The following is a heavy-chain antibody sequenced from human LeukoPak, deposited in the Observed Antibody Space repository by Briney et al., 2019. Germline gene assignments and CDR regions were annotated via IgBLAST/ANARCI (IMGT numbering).Heavy chain of an antibody. Sequence: GGSLRLSCTASGFTFSGYSMNWIRQAPGKGLEWVSTFGTRSTSVYHAGSVKGRFAISRDNAKNSLYLQMNSLRAEDTALYYCAREVSEGFDFWGQGTLVTVSS. CDR3: AREVSEGFDF. CDR2: FGTRSTSV. V-gene: IGHV3-21*01. D-gene: IGHD3-22*01. J-gene: IGHJ4*02. CDR1: GFTFSGYS.